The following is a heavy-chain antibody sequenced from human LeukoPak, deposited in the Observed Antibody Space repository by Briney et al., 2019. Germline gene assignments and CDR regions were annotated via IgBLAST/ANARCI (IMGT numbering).Heavy chain of an antibody. CDR1: GFTFDDYA. V-gene: IGHV3-23*01. CDR2: ISGSGGNT. J-gene: IGHJ4*02. CDR3: AKDWSCSSASCRFDY. Sequence: GGSLRLSCAASGFTFDDYAMSWVRQAPGKGLEWVSGISGSGGNTYYADSVKGRFTISRDNSKNTLYLQMNSLRADDTAVYHCAKDWSCSSASCRFDYWGQGTLVTVSS. D-gene: IGHD2-2*01.